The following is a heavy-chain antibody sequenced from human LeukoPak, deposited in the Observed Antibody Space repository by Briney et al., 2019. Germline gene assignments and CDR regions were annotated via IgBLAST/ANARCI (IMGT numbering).Heavy chain of an antibody. CDR1: GYTFNDYY. Sequence: ASVKVSCKASGYTFNDYYMHWVRHAPGQGLEWMGWIDPYSGGTNYAQKFQGRVTMTRDTSISTAYMELSRLSSDDTAEYYCARGNYYGSGPLFDAWGQGTLVTVSS. D-gene: IGHD3-10*01. CDR3: ARGNYYGSGPLFDA. J-gene: IGHJ5*02. V-gene: IGHV1-2*02. CDR2: IDPYSGGT.